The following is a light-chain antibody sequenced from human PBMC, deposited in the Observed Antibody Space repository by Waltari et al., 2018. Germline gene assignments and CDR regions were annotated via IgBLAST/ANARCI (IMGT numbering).Light chain of an antibody. V-gene: IGKV1-6*02. CDR1: QALGSE. CDR2: GAS. CDR3: LQDYNYPRT. J-gene: IGKJ1*01. Sequence: AIQITQSPSSLSASVGGRVTITCRATQALGSELAWYQQRPGEAPKVLIYGASRLQNGVPSRFSGSGSGTYFTLTISSLQPEDFATYYCLQDYNYPRTFGQGTKVEV.